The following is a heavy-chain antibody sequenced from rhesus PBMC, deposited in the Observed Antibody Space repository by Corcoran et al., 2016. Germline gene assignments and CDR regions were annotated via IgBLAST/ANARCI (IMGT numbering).Heavy chain of an antibody. CDR3: ARQPPSGYSYSYFFDY. CDR2: IYGSGGTT. CDR1: GGSISSNY. J-gene: IGHJ4*01. V-gene: IGHV4S11*01. D-gene: IGHD5-12*01. Sequence: QVQLQESGPGLVKPLETLSLTCAVSGGSISSNYWSWIRQAPGKGLEWIGYIYGSGGTTNYNPSLKSRVTLSGDTSKNQLSLKLSSVTAADTAVYYCARQPPSGYSYSYFFDYWGQGVLVTVSS.